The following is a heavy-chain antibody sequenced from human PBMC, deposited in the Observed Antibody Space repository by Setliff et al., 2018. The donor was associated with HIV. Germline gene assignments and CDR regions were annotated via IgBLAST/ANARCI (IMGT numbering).Heavy chain of an antibody. D-gene: IGHD1-26*01. CDR3: ARSTVGAGASFP. Sequence: SETLSLTCTVSGGSVSRSDYYWSWIRQPAGGGLEWIGRVHISGSVNYNPSLRSRVTISLDTSKNQFSLRLTSLTAADTAIYYCARSTVGAGASFPWGRGILVTVSS. CDR1: GGSVSRSDYY. CDR2: VHISGSV. V-gene: IGHV4-61*02. J-gene: IGHJ5*02.